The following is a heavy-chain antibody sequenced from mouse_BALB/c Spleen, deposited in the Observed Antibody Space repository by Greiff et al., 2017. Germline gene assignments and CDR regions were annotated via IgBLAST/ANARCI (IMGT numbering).Heavy chain of an antibody. D-gene: IGHD1-1*01. CDR1: GFNIKDYY. CDR2: IDPENGNT. Sequence: VQLQQSGAELVRPGALVKLSCKASGFNIKDYYMHWVKQRPEQGLEWIGWIDPENGNTIYDPKFQGKASITADTSSNTAYLQLSSLTSEDTAVYYCARGNYYGTPFAYWGQGTLVTVSA. CDR3: ARGNYYGTPFAY. J-gene: IGHJ3*01. V-gene: IGHV14-1*02.